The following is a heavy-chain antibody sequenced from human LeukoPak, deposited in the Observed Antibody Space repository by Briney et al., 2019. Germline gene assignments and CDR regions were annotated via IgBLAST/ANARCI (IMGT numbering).Heavy chain of an antibody. Sequence: SVKVSCKASGGTFSSYAISWVRQAPGQGLEWMGGIIPIFGTANYAQKFQGRVTMTEDTSTDTAYMELSSLRSEDTAVYYCATVRALYYYDSSGPNWFDPWGQGTLVTVSS. CDR2: IIPIFGTA. J-gene: IGHJ5*02. CDR3: ATVRALYYYDSSGPNWFDP. CDR1: GGTFSSYA. V-gene: IGHV1-69*06. D-gene: IGHD3-22*01.